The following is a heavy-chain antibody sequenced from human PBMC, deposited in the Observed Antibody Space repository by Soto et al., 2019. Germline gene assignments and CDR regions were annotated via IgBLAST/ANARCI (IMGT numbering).Heavy chain of an antibody. CDR2: ISSDGSKK. Sequence: QVHLVESGGGVAQPGRSLTLSCAASGFTFSNYGMHWVRQAPGKGLDWVADISSDGSKKYYSDSVKGRFTISRDSSKNAVNLHMDSLTDEATSVYYCAKDGQLDYGYAFAFWGQGTMVTVSS. V-gene: IGHV3-30*18. J-gene: IGHJ3*01. D-gene: IGHD3-10*01. CDR3: AKDGQLDYGYAFAF. CDR1: GFTFSNYG.